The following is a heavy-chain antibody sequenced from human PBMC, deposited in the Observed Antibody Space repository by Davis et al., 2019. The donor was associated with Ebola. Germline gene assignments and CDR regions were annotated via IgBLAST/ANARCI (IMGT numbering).Heavy chain of an antibody. J-gene: IGHJ5*02. V-gene: IGHV3-23*01. CDR3: AKSWIAARPVWFDP. Sequence: GESLKISCTDSVITFSSYAMTWVRQAPGKGLEWVSAISGSGGSTYYADPVKGRFTISRDNSKNTLYLQMNSLRAEDTAVYYCAKSWIAARPVWFDPWGQGTLVTVSS. D-gene: IGHD6-6*01. CDR2: ISGSGGST. CDR1: VITFSSYA.